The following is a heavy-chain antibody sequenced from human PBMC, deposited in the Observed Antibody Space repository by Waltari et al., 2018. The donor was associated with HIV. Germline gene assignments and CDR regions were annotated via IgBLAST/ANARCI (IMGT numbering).Heavy chain of an antibody. Sequence: EVLLVQSGGCPVKPGGSLRLPWVASGLPISSYSMNWVRQAPGKGLSWFSAINSRSNYIYYADSVKGRVTISRDNAKNSWYLQMDSLRAEDTAMYYCARDDSGRYAFDIWGQGTMVTVSS. V-gene: IGHV3-21*01. D-gene: IGHD3-10*01. J-gene: IGHJ3*02. CDR2: INSRSNYI. CDR3: ARDDSGRYAFDI. CDR1: GLPISSYS.